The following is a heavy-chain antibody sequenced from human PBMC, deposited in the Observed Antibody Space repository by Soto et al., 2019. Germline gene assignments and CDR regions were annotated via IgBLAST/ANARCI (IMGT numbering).Heavy chain of an antibody. V-gene: IGHV1-3*01. CDR3: ASSGDTAMVIDY. J-gene: IGHJ4*02. D-gene: IGHD5-18*01. Sequence: ASVKVSCKASGYTFTSYAMHWVRQAPGQRLEWMGWINAGNGNTKYAQKFQGRVTMTRDTSTSTVYMELSSLRSEDTAVYYCASSGDTAMVIDYWGQGTLVTVSS. CDR2: INAGNGNT. CDR1: GYTFTSYA.